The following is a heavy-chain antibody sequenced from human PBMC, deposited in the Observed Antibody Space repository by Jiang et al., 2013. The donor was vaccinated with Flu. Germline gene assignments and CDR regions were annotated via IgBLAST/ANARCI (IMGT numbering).Heavy chain of an antibody. D-gene: IGHD6-13*01. CDR3: ARGDWEWAAAGTVYYYGMDV. V-gene: IGHV4-34*01. J-gene: IGHJ6*02. CDR2: INHSGST. Sequence: LLKPSETLSLTCAVYGGSFSGYYWSWIRQPPGKGLEWIGEINHSGSTNYNPSLKSRVTISVDTSKNQFSLKLSSVTAADTAVYYCARGDWEWAAAGTVYYYGMDVWGQGTTVTVSS. CDR1: GGSFSGYY.